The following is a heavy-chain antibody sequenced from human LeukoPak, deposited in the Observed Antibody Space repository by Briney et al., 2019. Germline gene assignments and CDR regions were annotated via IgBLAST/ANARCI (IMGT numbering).Heavy chain of an antibody. CDR2: ISGYNDDT. Sequence: GASVKVSFTPSGYTFTIHGISWVRQAPGQGLEYMGWISGYNDDTNYAQRFQGRLTMTKDTSTSTAYMELRSLTSDDTAVYYCAKDSFTTIVVVTNDAFDFWGQGTMVIVSS. V-gene: IGHV1-18*01. J-gene: IGHJ3*01. D-gene: IGHD3-22*01. CDR3: AKDSFTTIVVVTNDAFDF. CDR1: GYTFTIHG.